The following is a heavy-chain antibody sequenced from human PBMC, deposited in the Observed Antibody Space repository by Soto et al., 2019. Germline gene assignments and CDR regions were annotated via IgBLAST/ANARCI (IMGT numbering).Heavy chain of an antibody. CDR1: DDFISSYY. Sequence: SETLSLSCTVSDDFISSYYWNWIRQPAGKGLEWIGRVSTNGATNYNPSLESRVTMSVDTSKNQFSLKLTSVTAADTAVYFCARADYEILTGSYAMDVWGQGTTVTVSS. CDR2: VSTNGAT. J-gene: IGHJ6*02. CDR3: ARADYEILTGSYAMDV. V-gene: IGHV4-4*07. D-gene: IGHD3-9*01.